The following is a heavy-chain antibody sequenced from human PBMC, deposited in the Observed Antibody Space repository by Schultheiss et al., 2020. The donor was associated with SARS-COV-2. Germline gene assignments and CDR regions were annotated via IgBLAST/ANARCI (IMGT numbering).Heavy chain of an antibody. CDR2: IYSGGST. CDR3: AREAVDSNPHHDAFDI. D-gene: IGHD6-13*01. J-gene: IGHJ3*02. CDR1: EFTFSNYA. V-gene: IGHV3-53*01. Sequence: GGSLRLSCAASEFTFSNYAMTWVRQAPGKGLEWVSVIYSGGSTYYADSVKGRFTISRDNSKNTLYLQMNSLRAEDTAVYYCAREAVDSNPHHDAFDIWGQGTMVTVSS.